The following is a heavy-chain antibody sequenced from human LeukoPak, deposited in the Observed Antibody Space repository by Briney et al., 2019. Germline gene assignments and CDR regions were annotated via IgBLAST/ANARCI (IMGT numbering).Heavy chain of an antibody. Sequence: PGGSLRLSCAASGFTFDDYAMHWVRQAPGKGLEWVSGISWNSGSIGYADSVKGRFTISRDNAKNSLYLQMNSLRAEDTALYYCAKEKGNGHRSTRGYYFDYWGQGTLVTVSS. CDR2: ISWNSGSI. CDR3: AKEKGNGHRSTRGYYFDY. J-gene: IGHJ4*02. D-gene: IGHD5/OR15-5a*01. V-gene: IGHV3-9*01. CDR1: GFTFDDYA.